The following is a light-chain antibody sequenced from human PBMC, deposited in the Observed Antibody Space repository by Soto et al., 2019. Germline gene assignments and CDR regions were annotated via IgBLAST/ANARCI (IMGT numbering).Light chain of an antibody. Sequence: QPVLTQSSSASASLGSSVKLTCTLSSGHSSYIIAWHQQQPGKAPRYLMKLEGSGSYNKGSGVPDRFSGSSSGADRYLTISNLQFEDEADYYCVTWDSNVWVFGGGTKLTVL. CDR2: LEGSGSY. CDR1: SGHSSYI. V-gene: IGLV4-60*02. J-gene: IGLJ3*02. CDR3: VTWDSNVWV.